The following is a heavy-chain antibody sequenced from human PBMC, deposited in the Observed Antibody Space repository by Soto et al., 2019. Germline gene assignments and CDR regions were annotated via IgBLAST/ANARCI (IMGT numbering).Heavy chain of an antibody. J-gene: IGHJ5*02. D-gene: IGHD3-3*01. V-gene: IGHV2-5*02. CDR2: IYWDDDK. Sequence: QITLKESGPTLVKPTQTLTLTCTFSGFSLSTSGVGVGWIRQPPGKALEWLALIYWDDDKRYSPSLKSRLTITKDTSKNKVVLTMTNMDPVDTATYYCAHSRLDRITIFGVVITNWFDPWGQGTLVTVSS. CDR1: GFSLSTSGVG. CDR3: AHSRLDRITIFGVVITNWFDP.